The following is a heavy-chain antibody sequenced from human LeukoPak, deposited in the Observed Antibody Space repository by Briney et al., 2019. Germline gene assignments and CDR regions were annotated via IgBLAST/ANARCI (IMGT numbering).Heavy chain of an antibody. CDR3: ARAGAAAGTPFDY. V-gene: IGHV1-18*01. CDR1: GYTFSSYG. J-gene: IGHJ4*02. D-gene: IGHD6-13*01. Sequence: GASVKVSCEASGYTFSSYGISWVRQAPGQGLEWMGWITSYNGNTKYAQQLQGRVTMTTDTSTGTAYMELRSLRSDDTAVYYCARAGAAAGTPFDYWGQGTLVTVSS. CDR2: ITSYNGNT.